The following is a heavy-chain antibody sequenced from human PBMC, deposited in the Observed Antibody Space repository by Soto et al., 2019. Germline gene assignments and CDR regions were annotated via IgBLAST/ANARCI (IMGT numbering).Heavy chain of an antibody. CDR1: GFTFSSYA. V-gene: IGHV3-64D*08. Sequence: EVQLVESGGGLVQPGGSLRLSCSASGFTFSSYAMHWVRQAPGKGLEYVSAISSNGGSTYYADSVKGRFTISRDNSKNTLYLQMSSLRAEDTAVHYCVKDRGSSPDAFDIWGQGTMVTVSS. CDR3: VKDRGSSPDAFDI. D-gene: IGHD6-6*01. J-gene: IGHJ3*02. CDR2: ISSNGGST.